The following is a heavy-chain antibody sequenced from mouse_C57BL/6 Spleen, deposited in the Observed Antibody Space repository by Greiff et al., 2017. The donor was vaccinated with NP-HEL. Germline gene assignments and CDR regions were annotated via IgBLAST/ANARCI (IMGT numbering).Heavy chain of an antibody. Sequence: QVQLQQPGAELVRPGSSVKLSCKASGYTFTSYWMDWVKQRPGQGLEWIGNIYPSDSETHYNQKFKDKATLTVDKSSSTAYMQLSSLTSEDSAVYYCARQGNHYFDYWGQGTTLTVSS. V-gene: IGHV1-61*01. CDR3: ARQGNHYFDY. CDR1: GYTFTSYW. CDR2: IYPSDSET. D-gene: IGHD2-1*01. J-gene: IGHJ2*01.